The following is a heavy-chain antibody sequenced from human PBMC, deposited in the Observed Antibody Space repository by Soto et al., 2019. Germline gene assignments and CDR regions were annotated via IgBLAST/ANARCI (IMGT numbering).Heavy chain of an antibody. CDR1: GFTFSAYS. Sequence: EEQLVESGGGLVQPGGSLRLSCAASGFTFSAYSMNWVRQAPGKGLEWVSYVNSGATTKYYAGSVKGRFTSSRDNAQNSLYLQMNSLRAEDTAIYYCARMSSSVSPGCWGQGTLVTVSS. CDR3: ARMSSSVSPGC. V-gene: IGHV3-48*01. J-gene: IGHJ4*02. CDR2: VNSGATTK. D-gene: IGHD2-2*01.